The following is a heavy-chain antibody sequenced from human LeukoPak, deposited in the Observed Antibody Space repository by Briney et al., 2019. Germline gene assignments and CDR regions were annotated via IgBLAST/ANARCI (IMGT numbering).Heavy chain of an antibody. J-gene: IGHJ4*02. V-gene: IGHV3-9*01. CDR2: ISWNSGSI. CDR3: ARSLIQLWLSPDY. D-gene: IGHD5-18*01. CDR1: GFTFDDYA. Sequence: GGSLRLSCAASGFTFDDYAMHWVRQAPGKGLEWVSGISWNSGSIGYADSVKGRFTISRDNAKNSLYLQMNSLRAEDTAVYYCARSLIQLWLSPDYWGQGTLVTVSS.